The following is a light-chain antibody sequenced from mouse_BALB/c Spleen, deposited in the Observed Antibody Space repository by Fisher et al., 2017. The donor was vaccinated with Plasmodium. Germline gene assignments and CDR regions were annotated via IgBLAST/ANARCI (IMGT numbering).Light chain of an antibody. CDR2: KVS. J-gene: IGKJ4*01. V-gene: IGKV1-110*01. CDR1: HSLVYSNGNTY. CDR3: SQSTHLPLT. Sequence: VITQTTLSLPVSLGDQASISRRSSHSLVYSNGNTYLHWYLQKPGRSPKLLIYKVSTRFSGVPDRFSGSGSGTYFTLKISRVEAEDLGVYFCSQSTHLPLTFGSGTKLEIK.